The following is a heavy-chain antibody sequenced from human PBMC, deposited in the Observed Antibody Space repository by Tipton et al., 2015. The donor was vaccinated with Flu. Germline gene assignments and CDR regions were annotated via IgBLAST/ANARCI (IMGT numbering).Heavy chain of an antibody. CDR2: IFYTGDT. Sequence: TLSLTCTVSGGSISSYYWNWIRQPPGKGLEWIGYIFYTGDTSYNPSLKSRVTISTETSKNQFSLKLTSVTAADTAVYYCATLQAPPGPPSWGRGTLVTVSS. CDR1: GGSISSYY. D-gene: IGHD6-13*01. J-gene: IGHJ5*02. V-gene: IGHV4-59*12. CDR3: ATLQAPPGPPS.